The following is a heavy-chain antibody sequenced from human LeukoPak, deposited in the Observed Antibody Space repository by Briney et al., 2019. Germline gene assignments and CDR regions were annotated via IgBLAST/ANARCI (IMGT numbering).Heavy chain of an antibody. CDR3: ARQWRPKGITMIRGVRPYYYMDV. CDR2: IYPGGSAT. CDR1: GYSFTTYW. D-gene: IGHD3-10*01. J-gene: IGHJ6*03. V-gene: IGHV5-51*01. Sequence: GESLKISCKGSGYSFTTYWIGWVRQMPGKGLEWLGIIYPGGSATRYSPSFQGQVTISVNKSINTAYLQWSSLKASDTAIYYCARQWRPKGITMIRGVRPYYYMDVWGKGTTVTISS.